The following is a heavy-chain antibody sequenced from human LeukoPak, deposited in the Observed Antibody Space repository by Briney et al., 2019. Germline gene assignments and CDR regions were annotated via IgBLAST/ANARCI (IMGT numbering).Heavy chain of an antibody. V-gene: IGHV3-23*01. CDR2: ISGNGVGT. J-gene: IGHJ4*02. CDR3: AKERSTYSGSYFDYYFDY. Sequence: GGSLRLSCAASGFTFRTYAISWVRQAPGKGLEWVAGISGNGVGTYYADSVKVRFTISRDNSKSTLYLQMNSLRVEDTAVYYCAKERSTYSGSYFDYYFDYWGPGTLVTVSS. CDR1: GFTFRTYA. D-gene: IGHD1-26*01.